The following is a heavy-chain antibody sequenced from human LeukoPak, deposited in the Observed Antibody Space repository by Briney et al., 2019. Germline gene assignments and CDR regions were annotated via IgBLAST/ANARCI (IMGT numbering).Heavy chain of an antibody. V-gene: IGHV3-74*01. D-gene: IGHD4-11*01. CDR2: IKSDGSST. CDR1: GFTFSSYW. J-gene: IGHJ4*02. Sequence: GGSLRLSCAASGFTFSSYWMHWVRQAPGKGLVCVSRIKSDGSSTSYADSVKGRFTISRDDAKNTLYLQMNSLRAEDTAVYYCARAYISHFDYWGQGALVTVSS. CDR3: ARAYISHFDY.